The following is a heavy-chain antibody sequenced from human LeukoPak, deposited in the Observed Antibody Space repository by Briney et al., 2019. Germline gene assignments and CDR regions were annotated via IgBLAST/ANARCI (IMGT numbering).Heavy chain of an antibody. CDR3: ARAGYPRAFDV. J-gene: IGHJ3*01. V-gene: IGHV3-74*03. CDR1: GFTFSSYW. D-gene: IGHD2-15*01. Sequence: GGSLSPSCAASGFTFSSYWMHWVRQPPGKGLVWVSRIKTDVSATTYAESVKGRFTISRDNAKNTLYVQMNSLRAEDTAVYYCARAGYPRAFDVWGQGTMGTVSS. CDR2: IKTDVSAT.